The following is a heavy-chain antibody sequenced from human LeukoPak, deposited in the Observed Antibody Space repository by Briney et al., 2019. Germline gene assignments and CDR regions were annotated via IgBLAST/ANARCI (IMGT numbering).Heavy chain of an antibody. CDR1: GFTFSNAW. V-gene: IGHV3-15*01. CDR2: SKSKTDGGTT. J-gene: IGHJ4*02. CDR3: ATDGYCSGGSCYSYDN. D-gene: IGHD2-15*01. Sequence: PGGSLRLSCAASGFTFSNAWVTWVRQAPGKGLEWVGRSKSKTDGGTTDYGAPVKGRFSISRDDSKSTLYLQMNRLKTEDTAVYYCATDGYCSGGSCYSYDNWGQGTLVTVSS.